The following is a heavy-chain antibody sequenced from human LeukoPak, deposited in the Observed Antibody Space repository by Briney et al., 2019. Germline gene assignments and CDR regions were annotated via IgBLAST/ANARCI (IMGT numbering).Heavy chain of an antibody. Sequence: SETLSLTCTVSGGSISSYYWSWIRQPPGKGLEWIGYIYYSGSTNYNPSLKSRVTISVDTSKNQFSLKLSSVTAADTAVYYCAIPSGSYRMHWYFDLWGRGTLVTVSS. CDR3: AIPSGSYRMHWYFDL. CDR2: IYYSGST. J-gene: IGHJ2*01. V-gene: IGHV4-59*08. CDR1: GGSISSYY. D-gene: IGHD1-26*01.